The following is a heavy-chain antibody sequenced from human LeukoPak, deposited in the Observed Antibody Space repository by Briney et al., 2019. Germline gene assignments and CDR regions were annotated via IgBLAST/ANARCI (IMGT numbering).Heavy chain of an antibody. V-gene: IGHV3-21*01. D-gene: IGHD6-13*01. CDR2: ISSSSSYI. Sequence: GGSLRLSCAASGFTFSSYSMNWVRQAPGKGLEWVSSISSSSSYIYYADSVKGRFTISRDNAKNSLYLQVNSLRAEDTAVYYCARGSGIAAAARAPDYWGQGTLVTVSS. CDR3: ARGSGIAAAARAPDY. CDR1: GFTFSSYS. J-gene: IGHJ4*02.